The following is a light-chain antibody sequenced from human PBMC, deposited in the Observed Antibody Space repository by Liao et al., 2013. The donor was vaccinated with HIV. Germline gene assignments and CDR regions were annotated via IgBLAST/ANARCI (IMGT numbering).Light chain of an antibody. J-gene: IGLJ3*02. V-gene: IGLV3-21*04. Sequence: SYVLTQPPSVSVAPGKTARITCGGNNIGSKSVHWYQQRPGQAPVLVIFYDSARPSGIPERFSGTNSADTATLTIRRVEAGDEADYYCQVWDSNSDHQVFGGGTKLTVL. CDR1: NIGSKS. CDR2: YDS. CDR3: QVWDSNSDHQV.